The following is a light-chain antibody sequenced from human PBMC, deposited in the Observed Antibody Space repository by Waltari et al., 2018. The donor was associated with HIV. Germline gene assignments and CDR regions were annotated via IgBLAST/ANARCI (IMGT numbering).Light chain of an antibody. V-gene: IGLV2-23*01. J-gene: IGLJ1*01. CDR2: EGS. CDR1: TSDVGSYNL. CDR3: CSYTGSSTRRPYV. Sequence: QSALTQPASVYGSPGQSITIPFTGTTSDVGSYNLVYWYQQHPGKAPKVMIYEGSKRPSGVSNRFSGSKSGNTASLTISGLQAEDEADYYCCSYTGSSTRRPYVFGTGTKVTVL.